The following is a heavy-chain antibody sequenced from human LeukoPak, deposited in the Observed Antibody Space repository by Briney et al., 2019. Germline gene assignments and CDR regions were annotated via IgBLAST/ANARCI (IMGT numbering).Heavy chain of an antibody. Sequence: GGSLRLSCAASGFLDSNNHMSWVRQSPGKGLEWVSVIYTDGDTYYSDSVRGRFTISRDNSKNTVYLQMNNLRADDTSVYYCARDPGYCSRGHCYSYDYWGQGTLVTVSS. V-gene: IGHV3-66*01. D-gene: IGHD2-15*01. J-gene: IGHJ4*02. CDR2: IYTDGDT. CDR3: ARDPGYCSRGHCYSYDY. CDR1: GFLDSNNH.